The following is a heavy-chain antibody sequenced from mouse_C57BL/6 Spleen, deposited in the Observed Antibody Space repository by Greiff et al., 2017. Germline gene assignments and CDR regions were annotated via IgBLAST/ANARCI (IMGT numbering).Heavy chain of an antibody. CDR1: GYAFSSSW. Sequence: QVQLQQSGPELVKPGASVKISCQASGYAFSSSWMNWVKQRPGKGLEWIGRIYPGDGDTNYNGKFKRKATLTADKSSSTAYMQLSSLTSEDSAVFFCACAVFSTEVDFYAIDYLGQGNSSTVSS. CDR3: ACAVFSTEVDFYAIDY. D-gene: IGHD1-1*01. J-gene: IGHJ4*01. V-gene: IGHV1-82*01. CDR2: IYPGDGDT.